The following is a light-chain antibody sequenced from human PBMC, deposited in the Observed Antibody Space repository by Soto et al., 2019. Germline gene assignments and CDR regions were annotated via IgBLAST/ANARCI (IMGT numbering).Light chain of an antibody. CDR1: SSDFDFYNY. CDR3: SSSSSSSPRV. J-gene: IGLJ1*01. Sequence: QSALTQPASVSGSPGQSITISCTGTSSDFDFYNYVSWYQQLPGKAPKLMIYDVSNRPSGVSNRFSGSKSGNTASLTISGLQAEYEADYYCSSSSSSSPRVFGAGTKLTVL. CDR2: DVS. V-gene: IGLV2-14*03.